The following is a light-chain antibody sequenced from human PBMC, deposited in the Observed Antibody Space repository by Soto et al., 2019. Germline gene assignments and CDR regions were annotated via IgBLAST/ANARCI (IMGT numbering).Light chain of an antibody. J-gene: IGLJ1*01. V-gene: IGLV2-14*01. CDR2: EVS. Sequence: QSALNQPASVSESPGQSITISCTGTSSDVGTYNYVSWYQHHPGKAPKLIIYEVSNRPSGGSNRFSGSKSGSTASLTISGLQAEDEADYHCTSYTRDTALVFGTGTKVTVL. CDR1: SSDVGTYNY. CDR3: TSYTRDTALV.